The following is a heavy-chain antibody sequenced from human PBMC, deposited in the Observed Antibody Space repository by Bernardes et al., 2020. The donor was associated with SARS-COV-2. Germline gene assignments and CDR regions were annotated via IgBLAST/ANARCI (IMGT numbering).Heavy chain of an antibody. CDR2: INSHGSST. J-gene: IGHJ5*02. CDR3: ARPTRTHVLIWFGELEGWFGP. D-gene: IGHD3-10*01. CDR1: GFTFSSYW. V-gene: IGHV3-74*01. Sequence: GSLRLSCAASGFTFSSYWMHCVRQAPGKWLVWVSRINSHGSSTSYADSVKGRFTISRDNAKNTLYLQMNSLRAEDTAVYYCARPTRTHVLIWFGELEGWFGPWGQGTLVTVSS.